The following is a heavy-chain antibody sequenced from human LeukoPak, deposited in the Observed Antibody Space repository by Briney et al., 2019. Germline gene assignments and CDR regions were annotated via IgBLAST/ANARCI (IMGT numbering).Heavy chain of an antibody. Sequence: SETLSLTCAVYGGSFSGYYWSWIRQPPGKGLEWIGEINHSGSTNYNPSLKSRVTISVDTSKNQFSLKLSSVTAADTAVYYCARGGGRIAVAGKTEFDYWGQGTLVTVSS. D-gene: IGHD6-19*01. J-gene: IGHJ4*02. CDR3: ARGGGRIAVAGKTEFDY. CDR2: INHSGST. V-gene: IGHV4-34*01. CDR1: GGSFSGYY.